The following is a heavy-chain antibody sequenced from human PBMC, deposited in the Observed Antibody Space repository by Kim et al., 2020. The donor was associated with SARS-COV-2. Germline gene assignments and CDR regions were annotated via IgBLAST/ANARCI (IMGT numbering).Heavy chain of an antibody. J-gene: IGHJ6*02. CDR2: ILFDGSNK. CDR1: GFTFNSYV. CDR3: ARPGIEYSSSYYGMDV. V-gene: IGHV3-30-3*01. Sequence: GGSLRLSCAASGFTFNSYVMHWVRQAPGKGLEWVAVILFDGSNKYYADSVKGRFTIYRDNSKNTLYLQMNSLRAEDTAVYYCARPGIEYSSSYYGMDVWGQGTTVTVSS. D-gene: IGHD6-6*01.